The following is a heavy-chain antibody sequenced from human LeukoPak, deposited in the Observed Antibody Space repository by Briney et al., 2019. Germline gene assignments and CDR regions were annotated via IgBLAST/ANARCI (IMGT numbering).Heavy chain of an antibody. CDR2: ISRSSTYV. J-gene: IGHJ6*03. Sequence: PGGSLRLSCAASGFTFSSYGMNWVRQAPGKGLEWVSSISRSSTYVYYADSVKGRFTISRDNAKNSLYLQMNSLRAEDTAVYYCARPPTDNTYDSEFYYYYMDVWGKGTTVTVSS. CDR1: GFTFSSYG. D-gene: IGHD5-12*01. V-gene: IGHV3-21*01. CDR3: ARPPTDNTYDSEFYYYYMDV.